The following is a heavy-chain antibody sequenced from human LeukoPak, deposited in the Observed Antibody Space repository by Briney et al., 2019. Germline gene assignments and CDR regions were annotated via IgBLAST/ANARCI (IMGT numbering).Heavy chain of an antibody. Sequence: PSETLSLTCTVSGGSISSYNWSWIRQPPGKRLEGIGYIYYSGSTSYNPSLKSRVTISVDTSKNQISLKLSSVTAADTAVYYCARDLGVMVRAFDIWGQGTMVTVSS. CDR2: IYYSGST. D-gene: IGHD5-18*01. CDR3: ARDLGVMVRAFDI. V-gene: IGHV4-59*01. CDR1: GGSISSYN. J-gene: IGHJ3*02.